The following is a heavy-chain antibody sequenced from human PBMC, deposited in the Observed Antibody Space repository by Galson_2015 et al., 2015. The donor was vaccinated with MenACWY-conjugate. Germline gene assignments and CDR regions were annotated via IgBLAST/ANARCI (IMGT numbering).Heavy chain of an antibody. V-gene: IGHV4-39*07. CDR3: ARSIAVASQAFDI. CDR2: VFYNGTT. Sequence: WIGTVFYNGTTHYNPSLKSRVTMSVDTSKSQISLNLHSATAADTAVYYCARSIAVASQAFDIWGPGTMVTVSS. D-gene: IGHD6-19*01. J-gene: IGHJ3*02.